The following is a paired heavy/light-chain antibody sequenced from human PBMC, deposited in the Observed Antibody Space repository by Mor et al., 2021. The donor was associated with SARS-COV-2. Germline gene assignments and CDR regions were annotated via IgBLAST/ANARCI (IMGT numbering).Heavy chain of an antibody. CDR2: ISADNGNT. V-gene: IGHV1-18*01. CDR1: GYTFTNYG. Sequence: QPQLVQSGAEVKKPGASVKVACKTSGYTFTNYGIGWVRQAPGQGLEWVGWISADNGNTNYAQNLQGRVTVTTDISASTGFMELTSLTSDDTAVYYCARDGRRTPRDPDAFDFWGQGTMVTVSS. CDR3: ARDGRRTPRDPDAFDF. J-gene: IGHJ3*01.
Light chain of an antibody. V-gene: IGLV1-47*01. CDR1: NSNIGSNW. CDR2: RNN. J-gene: IGLJ3*02. CDR3: ATWDDVLSGRV. Sequence: QSVLTQPPSVSGTPGQRVTISCSGGNSNIGSNWVYWYQQLPGAAPKLLIFRNNKRPSGVPDRFSGSKSGTSASLAISGLRSEDEADYHCATWDDVLSGRVFGGGTKLTVL.